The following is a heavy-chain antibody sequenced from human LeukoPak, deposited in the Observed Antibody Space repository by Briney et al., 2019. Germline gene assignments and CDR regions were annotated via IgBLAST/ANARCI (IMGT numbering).Heavy chain of an antibody. J-gene: IGHJ4*02. CDR1: GGSISSHY. CDR3: ARVLLLWFGELSYYFDY. V-gene: IGHV4-59*11. Sequence: PSETLSLTCTVSGGSISSHYWSWIRQPPGKGLEWMGYIYYSGSTNYNPSLKSRVTISVDTSKNQFSLKLSSVTAADTAVYYCARVLLLWFGELSYYFDYWGQGTLVTVSS. CDR2: IYYSGST. D-gene: IGHD3-10*01.